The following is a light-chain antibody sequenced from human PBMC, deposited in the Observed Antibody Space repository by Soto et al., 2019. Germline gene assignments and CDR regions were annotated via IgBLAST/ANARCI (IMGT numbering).Light chain of an antibody. Sequence: QSALTQPASVSGSPGQSITISCTGTSSDVGAYHYVSWYQQHPGKAPKLMIYGVNNRPSGVSNRFSGSKSGNTASLTISGLQAEDEADYYCSSYTSSSTVLFGGGTQLTVL. CDR2: GVN. J-gene: IGLJ2*01. CDR1: SSDVGAYHY. V-gene: IGLV2-14*01. CDR3: SSYTSSSTVL.